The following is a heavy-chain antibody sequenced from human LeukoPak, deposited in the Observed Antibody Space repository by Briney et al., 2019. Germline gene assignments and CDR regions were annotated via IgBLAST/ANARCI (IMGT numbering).Heavy chain of an antibody. Sequence: SETLSLICTVSGDSISNSRYSWGWIRQPPGKGLEWIGTTSYSGSAYYNPSLKSRVTISVDTSKNQFSLKLSSVTAADTAVFYCAGLRGSYGGDAFDIRGQGTMVTVSS. CDR3: AGLRGSYGGDAFDI. CDR1: GDSISNSRYS. J-gene: IGHJ3*02. CDR2: TSYSGSA. V-gene: IGHV4-39*01. D-gene: IGHD1-26*01.